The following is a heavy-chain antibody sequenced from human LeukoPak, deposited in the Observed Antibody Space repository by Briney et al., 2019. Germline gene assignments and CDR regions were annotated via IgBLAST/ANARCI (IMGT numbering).Heavy chain of an antibody. CDR1: GFTFSIYT. J-gene: IGHJ4*02. CDR2: ITSSSSSM. D-gene: IGHD3-22*01. CDR3: IRSVSDGSGYYRVLEY. V-gene: IGHV3-21*01. Sequence: GGSLRLSCVASGFTFSIYTMSWVRQAPGKGLEWVSSITSSSSSMYSADSVKGRLTISRDNAKNTLYLHINSLRAEDTAIYYCIRSVSDGSGYYRVLEYWGQGTLVTVSS.